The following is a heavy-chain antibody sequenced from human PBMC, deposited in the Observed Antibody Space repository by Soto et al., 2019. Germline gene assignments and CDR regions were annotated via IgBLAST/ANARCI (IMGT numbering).Heavy chain of an antibody. CDR3: AKVRRIQLWFTYPDY. CDR2: ISYDGSNK. Sequence: AGGSLRLSCAASGFTFSSYGMHWVRQAPGKGLEWVAVISYDGSNKYYADSVKGRFTISRDNSKNTLYLQMNSLRAEDTAVYYCAKVRRIQLWFTYPDYWGQGTLVTVSS. J-gene: IGHJ4*02. V-gene: IGHV3-30*18. CDR1: GFTFSSYG. D-gene: IGHD5-18*01.